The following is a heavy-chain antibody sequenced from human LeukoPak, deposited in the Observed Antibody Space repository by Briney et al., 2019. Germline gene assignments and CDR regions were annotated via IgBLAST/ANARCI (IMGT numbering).Heavy chain of an antibody. CDR1: GGSFSGYY. V-gene: IGHV4-34*01. D-gene: IGHD3-9*01. J-gene: IGHJ5*02. Sequence: SETLSLTCAVYGGSFSGYYWSWIRQPPGKGLEWIGEINHSGSTNYNPSLKSRVTISVDTSKNQFSLKLSSVTAADTAVYYCARGKLRYFNSLNWFAPGGQGPRVTVSS. CDR2: INHSGST. CDR3: ARGKLRYFNSLNWFAP.